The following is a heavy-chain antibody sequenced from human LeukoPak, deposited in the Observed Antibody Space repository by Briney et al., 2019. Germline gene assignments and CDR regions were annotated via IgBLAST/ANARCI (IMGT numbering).Heavy chain of an antibody. J-gene: IGHJ4*02. D-gene: IGHD3-10*01. Sequence: GGSLRLSCAASGFTFSSYAMHWVRQAPGKGLEWVAVISNDGNNKYYADSVKGRFTISRDNSNNTLSLQMNGLRVEDTAEYYCARPDDSESFYRANHYWGRGTLVTVS. V-gene: IGHV3-30*04. CDR3: ARPDDSESFYRANHY. CDR1: GFTFSSYA. CDR2: ISNDGNNK.